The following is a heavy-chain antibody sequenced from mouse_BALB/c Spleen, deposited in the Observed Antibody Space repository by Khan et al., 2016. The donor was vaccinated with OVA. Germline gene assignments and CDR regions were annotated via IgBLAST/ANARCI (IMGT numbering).Heavy chain of an antibody. D-gene: IGHD1-1*01. V-gene: IGHV5-6*01. CDR1: GFTFSTYG. CDR2: ISSGGHYT. Sequence: EVELVESGGDLVKTGGSLKLSCAASGFTFSTYGMSWVRQTPDKRLEWVATISSGGHYTYYIDSVKGRFTISRANAKNILYLQMTSLRSEDTAMYYCARLAYYYNSEGFAYWGQGTLVTVSA. CDR3: ARLAYYYNSEGFAY. J-gene: IGHJ3*01.